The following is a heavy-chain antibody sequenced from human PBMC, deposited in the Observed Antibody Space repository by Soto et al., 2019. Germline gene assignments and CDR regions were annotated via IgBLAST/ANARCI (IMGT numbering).Heavy chain of an antibody. Sequence: QITLKESGPTLVKPTQTLTLTCTFSGFSLSSTRMAVGWIRQPPGKALEWLALIYWDDAKRYSPFLKSRLTITKHTSKNQVVLTMSNMDPVDTARYYCAHIVVAGLGYYFDYWGQGTLVTVSS. V-gene: IGHV2-5*02. CDR2: IYWDDAK. CDR3: AHIVVAGLGYYFDY. CDR1: GFSLSSTRMA. J-gene: IGHJ4*02. D-gene: IGHD6-19*01.